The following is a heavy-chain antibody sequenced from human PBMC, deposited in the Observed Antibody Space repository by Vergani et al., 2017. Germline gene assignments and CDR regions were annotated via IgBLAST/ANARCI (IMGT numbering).Heavy chain of an antibody. CDR1: GFSFRGHG. V-gene: IGHV3-48*04. D-gene: IGHD6-13*01. CDR3: AREYSSRIFDY. J-gene: IGHJ4*02. CDR2: ISSSGSTI. Sequence: VHLVESGGGVVQPGRSLTLSCVASGFSFRGHGMHWVRQAPGKGLEWVSYISSSGSTIYYADSVKGRFTISRDNAKNSLYLQMNSLRAEDTAVYYCAREYSSRIFDYWGQGTLVTVSS.